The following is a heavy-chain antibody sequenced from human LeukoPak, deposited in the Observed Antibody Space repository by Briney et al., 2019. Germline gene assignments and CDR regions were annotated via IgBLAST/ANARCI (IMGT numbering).Heavy chain of an antibody. V-gene: IGHV3-74*01. CDR1: GNYW. Sequence: GGSLRLSCAASGNYWIHWVRQAPGKGLVWVSHINSDGSWTGYADSVKGRFTISKDNAKNTVYLQMNNLRAEDTAVYYCVSFYETYWGRATLVTVSS. D-gene: IGHD2-2*01. CDR3: VSFYETY. J-gene: IGHJ4*02. CDR2: INSDGSWT.